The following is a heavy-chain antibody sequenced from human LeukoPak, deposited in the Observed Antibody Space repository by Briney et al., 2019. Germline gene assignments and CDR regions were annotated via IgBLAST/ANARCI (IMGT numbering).Heavy chain of an antibody. V-gene: IGHV3-23*01. D-gene: IGHD1-26*01. Sequence: GGSLRLSCAASGFTFSSYAMSWVRQAPGKGLEWVSAISGSGGSTYYADSVKGRFTISRDNAKNSLYLQMNSLRAEDTAVYYCARVRGSYDYWGQGTLVTVSS. J-gene: IGHJ4*02. CDR3: ARVRGSYDY. CDR1: GFTFSSYA. CDR2: ISGSGGST.